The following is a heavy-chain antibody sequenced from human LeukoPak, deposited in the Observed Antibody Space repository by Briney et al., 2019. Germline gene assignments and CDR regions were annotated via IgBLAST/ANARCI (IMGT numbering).Heavy chain of an antibody. D-gene: IGHD3-10*01. CDR3: ARVGTMVRGVTKPRNYYFDY. CDR2: MNPNSGNT. J-gene: IGHJ4*02. V-gene: IGHV1-8*03. Sequence: ASVKVSCKASGYTFTSYDINWVRQATGQGLEWMGWMNPNSGNTGYAQKFQGRVTITRNTSISTAYMELSSLRSEDTAVYYCARVGTMVRGVTKPRNYYFDYWGQGTLVTVSS. CDR1: GYTFTSYD.